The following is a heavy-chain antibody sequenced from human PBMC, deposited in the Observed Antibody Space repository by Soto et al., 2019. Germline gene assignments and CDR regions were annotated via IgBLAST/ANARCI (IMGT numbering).Heavy chain of an antibody. CDR1: GGTFSSYA. Sequence: SVKVSCKASGGTFSSYAISWVRQAPGQGLEWMGGIIPIFGTANYAQKFQGRVTITADESTSTAYMELSSLRSEDTAVYYCARVEYSSSWYYYYYGMDVWGQGTTVTVSS. CDR2: IIPIFGTA. J-gene: IGHJ6*02. CDR3: ARVEYSSSWYYYYYGMDV. D-gene: IGHD6-13*01. V-gene: IGHV1-69*13.